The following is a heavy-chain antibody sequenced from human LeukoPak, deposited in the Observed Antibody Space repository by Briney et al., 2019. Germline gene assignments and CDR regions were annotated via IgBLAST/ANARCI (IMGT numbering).Heavy chain of an antibody. Sequence: GASVKVSCKASGGTFISYAISWVRQAPGQGLEWMGRIIPIFGTANYAQKFQGRVTITTDESTSTAYMELSSLRSEDTSVYYCARVKREGGYSYDDRPFYYYYYMDVWGKGTTVTVSS. CDR2: IIPIFGTA. J-gene: IGHJ6*03. V-gene: IGHV1-69*05. D-gene: IGHD5-18*01. CDR1: GGTFISYA. CDR3: ARVKREGGYSYDDRPFYYYYYMDV.